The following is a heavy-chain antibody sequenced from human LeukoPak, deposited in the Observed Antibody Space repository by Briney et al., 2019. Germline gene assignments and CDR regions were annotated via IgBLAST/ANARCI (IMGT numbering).Heavy chain of an antibody. Sequence: ASVKVSCKASGYTFTSYYMHWVRQAPGQGLEWMGIINPRGGSTSYAQKFQGRVTMTRNTSTSTVYMELSSLRSEDTAVYYCARVGAVAGRAPDYWGQGTLVTVSS. J-gene: IGHJ4*02. D-gene: IGHD6-19*01. CDR3: ARVGAVAGRAPDY. CDR1: GYTFTSYY. CDR2: INPRGGST. V-gene: IGHV1-46*03.